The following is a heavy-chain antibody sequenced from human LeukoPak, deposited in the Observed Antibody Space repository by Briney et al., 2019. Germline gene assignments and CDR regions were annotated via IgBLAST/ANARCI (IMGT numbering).Heavy chain of an antibody. CDR3: ARGHTVVTPSRFDP. CDR1: GFTFSSHS. J-gene: IGHJ5*02. CDR2: ISSSSSYI. V-gene: IGHV3-21*01. D-gene: IGHD4-23*01. Sequence: PGGSLRLSCAASGFTFSSHSMNWVRQAPGKGLEWVSSISSSSSYIYYADSVKGRFTISRDNAKNSLYLQMNSLRAEDTAVYYCARGHTVVTPSRFDPWGQGTLVTASS.